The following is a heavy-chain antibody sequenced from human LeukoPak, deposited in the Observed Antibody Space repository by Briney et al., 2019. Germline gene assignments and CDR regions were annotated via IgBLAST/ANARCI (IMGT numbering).Heavy chain of an antibody. J-gene: IGHJ4*02. V-gene: IGHV3-48*03. CDR2: ISSSGNTI. CDR1: GFNFRSYE. Sequence: PAGSLRLSCAAYGFNFRSYEMNWVRQAPGKGLEWVSYISSSGNTINYADSVEGRFTISRDNVRNSLFLQMNSLRAEDTAVYYCARFSTNGFGDLFGDDYWGQGTLATVSS. CDR3: ARFSTNGFGDLFGDDY. D-gene: IGHD3-10*01.